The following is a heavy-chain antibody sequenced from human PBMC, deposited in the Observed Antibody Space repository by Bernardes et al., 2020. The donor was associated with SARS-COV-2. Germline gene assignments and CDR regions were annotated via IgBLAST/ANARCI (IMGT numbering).Heavy chain of an antibody. CDR1: GFSLSTSGVG. V-gene: IGHV2-5*02. Sequence: SFPTLVKPTQTLTLTCTFSGFSLSTSGVGVGWIRQPPGKALEWLALIYWDDDKRYSPSLKSRLTITKDTSKNQVVLTMTNMDPVDTATYYCAHRRLSIAAAGIGYWGQGTLVTVSS. CDR2: IYWDDDK. J-gene: IGHJ4*02. CDR3: AHRRLSIAAAGIGY. D-gene: IGHD6-13*01.